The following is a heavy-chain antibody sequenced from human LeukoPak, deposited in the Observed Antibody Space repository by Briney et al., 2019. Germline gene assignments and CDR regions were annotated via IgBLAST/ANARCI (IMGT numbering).Heavy chain of an antibody. Sequence: GGSLRLSCAPSGFTFSSYWMHWVRQAPGKGLVWVSRINSDGSSTSYADSVKGRFTISRDNAKNTLYLQMNSLRAEDTAVYYCARVGGYYAYYFDYWGQGTLVTVSS. CDR3: ARVGGYYAYYFDY. D-gene: IGHD3-22*01. J-gene: IGHJ4*02. CDR2: INSDGSST. CDR1: GFTFSSYW. V-gene: IGHV3-74*01.